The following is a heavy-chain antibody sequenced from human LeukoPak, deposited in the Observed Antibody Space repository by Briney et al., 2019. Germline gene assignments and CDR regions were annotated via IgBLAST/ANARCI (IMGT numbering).Heavy chain of an antibody. V-gene: IGHV1-46*01. D-gene: IGHD6-6*01. CDR1: GYTFTSYY. CDR2: INPSGGST. Sequence: ASVKVSCKASGYTFTSYYMHWVRQAPGQGLEWMGIINPSGGSTSYAQKFQGRVTMTRDTSTSTVYMELSSLRSEDTAVYYCARDPWYSSSSLGLGNWFDPWGQGTLVTVSS. J-gene: IGHJ5*02. CDR3: ARDPWYSSSSLGLGNWFDP.